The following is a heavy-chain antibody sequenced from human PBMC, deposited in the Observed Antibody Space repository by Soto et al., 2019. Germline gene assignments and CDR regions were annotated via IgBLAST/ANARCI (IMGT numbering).Heavy chain of an antibody. J-gene: IGHJ6*03. CDR2: ISSSSGYI. Sequence: PGGSLRLSCAASGFTFSSYSMNWVRQAPGKGLEWVSSISSSSGYIYYADSVKGRFTISRDNAKNSLYLQMNSLRAEDTAVYYCAAGGLFADRTYYYYYYMDVWGKGTTVTVS. CDR1: GFTFSSYS. D-gene: IGHD3-10*02. CDR3: AAGGLFADRTYYYYYYMDV. V-gene: IGHV3-21*01.